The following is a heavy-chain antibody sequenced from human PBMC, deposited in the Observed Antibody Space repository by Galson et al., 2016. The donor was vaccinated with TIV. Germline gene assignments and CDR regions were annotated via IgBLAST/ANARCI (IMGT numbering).Heavy chain of an antibody. V-gene: IGHV1-2*02. J-gene: IGHJ5*02. CDR2: INPDNGDT. CDR3: ARDVGSSSTSWFDP. Sequence: SVKVSCKDSEDTFTAYYIHWVRQAPGLGLEWMGWINPDNGDTNYAQKFEGRVTMTRDTSMTTVYMDLSSLKSADTAVYYCARDVGSSSTSWFDPWGQGTLVTVSS. CDR1: EDTFTAYY. D-gene: IGHD6-6*01.